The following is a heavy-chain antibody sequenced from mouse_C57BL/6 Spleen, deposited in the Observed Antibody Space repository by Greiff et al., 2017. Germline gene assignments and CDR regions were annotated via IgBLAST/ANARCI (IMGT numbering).Heavy chain of an antibody. V-gene: IGHV5-4*01. CDR1: GFTFSSYA. D-gene: IGHD2-5*01. CDR3: AREGSNYDFDY. CDR2: ISDGGSYT. Sequence: EVKLMESGGGLVTPGGSLKLSCAASGFTFSSYAMSWVRQTPEKRLEWVATISDGGSYTYYPDNVKGRFTISRDNAKNNLYLQMSHLKSEDTARYDCAREGSNYDFDYWGQGTTLTVSS. J-gene: IGHJ2*01.